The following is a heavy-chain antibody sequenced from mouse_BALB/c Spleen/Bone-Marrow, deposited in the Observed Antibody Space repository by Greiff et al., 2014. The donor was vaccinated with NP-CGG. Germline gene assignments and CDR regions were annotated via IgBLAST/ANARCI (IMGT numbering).Heavy chain of an antibody. CDR2: INSGSGGT. Sequence: QVQLKESGAELVRPGTSVKVSCKGSGYAFTNYLIEWVKQRPGQGLEWIGVINSGSGGTKYNEKFKGKATLTADKSSSTAYMQFSSLTSDDSAVYFCARAITDAMDYWGQGTSVTVSS. CDR1: GYAFTNYL. CDR3: ARAITDAMDY. D-gene: IGHD2-4*01. V-gene: IGHV1-54*01. J-gene: IGHJ4*01.